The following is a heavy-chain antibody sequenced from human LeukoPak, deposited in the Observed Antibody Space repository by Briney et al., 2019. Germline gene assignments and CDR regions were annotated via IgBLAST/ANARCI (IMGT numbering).Heavy chain of an antibody. CDR2: IKQDGSEK. CDR3: ARGFRGYFVFGGAFFDY. Sequence: GGSLRLSCAASGFTFSSYWMSWVRQAPGKGLEWVANIKQDGSEKYYVDSVKGRFTISRDNAKNSLYLQMNSLRAEDTAVYYCARGFRGYFVFGGAFFDYWGQGTLVTVSS. D-gene: IGHD3-16*01. CDR1: GFTFSSYW. V-gene: IGHV3-7*01. J-gene: IGHJ4*02.